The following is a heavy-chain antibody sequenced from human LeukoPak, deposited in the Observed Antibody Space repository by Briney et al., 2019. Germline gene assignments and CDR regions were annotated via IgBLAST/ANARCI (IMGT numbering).Heavy chain of an antibody. CDR2: IYSGGNT. D-gene: IGHD3-3*01. CDR1: GFTVSNNY. Sequence: HSGGSLRLSCAASGFTVSNNYMSWVRQAPGKGLEWVSVIYSGGNTYYADSVKGRFTISRDNSKNTLFLQMNSLRAEDTAVYYCAAPFWSGYPNWGQGTLVTVSS. V-gene: IGHV3-66*01. CDR3: AAPFWSGYPN. J-gene: IGHJ4*02.